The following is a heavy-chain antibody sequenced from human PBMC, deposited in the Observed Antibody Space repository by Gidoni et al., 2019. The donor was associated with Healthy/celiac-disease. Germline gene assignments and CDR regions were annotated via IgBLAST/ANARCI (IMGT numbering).Heavy chain of an antibody. CDR2: ISSSSSYI. CDR1: GFTFSSYS. D-gene: IGHD2-15*01. V-gene: IGHV3-21*01. Sequence: EVQLVESGGGLVKPGGSLRLSCAASGFTFSSYSMNWVRQAPGKGLEWVSSISSSSSYIYYADSVKGRFTISRDNAKNSLYLQMNSLRAEDTAVYYCAKQGYCSGGSCVRGVYYFDYWGQGTLVTVSS. CDR3: AKQGYCSGGSCVRGVYYFDY. J-gene: IGHJ4*02.